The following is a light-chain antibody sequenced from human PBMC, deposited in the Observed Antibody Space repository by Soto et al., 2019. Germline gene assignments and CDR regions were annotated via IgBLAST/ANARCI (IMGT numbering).Light chain of an antibody. J-gene: IGLJ2*01. CDR3: SSYTTSRTLL. Sequence: QCALTQPASESGSPGQSIAISCTGTSSDVGAYNYVSWYQRHPGKAPKLMIYEVSNRPSGVSNRFSGSKSGNTASLTISGLQAEDEAEYYCSSYTTSRTLLFGGGTKLTVL. CDR1: SSDVGAYNY. V-gene: IGLV2-14*01. CDR2: EVS.